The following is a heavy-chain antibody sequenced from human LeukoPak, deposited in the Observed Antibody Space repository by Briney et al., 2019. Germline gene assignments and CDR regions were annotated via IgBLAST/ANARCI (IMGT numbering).Heavy chain of an antibody. D-gene: IGHD6-13*01. Sequence: GASVKVSCKASGYTFTGYYMHWVRQAPGQGLEWMGGIIPIFGTANYAQKFQGRVTITADESTSTAYMELSSLRSEDTAVYYCARGKEYSSSNYWGQGTLVTVSS. CDR3: ARGKEYSSSNY. CDR1: GYTFTGYY. J-gene: IGHJ4*02. CDR2: IIPIFGTA. V-gene: IGHV1-69*13.